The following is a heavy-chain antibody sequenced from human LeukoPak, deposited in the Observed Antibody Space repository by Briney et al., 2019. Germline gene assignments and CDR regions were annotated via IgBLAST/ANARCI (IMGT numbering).Heavy chain of an antibody. J-gene: IGHJ3*02. CDR2: IYPGDSDT. Sequence: GESLKISCKGSGYSFTSYWIGWVRQMPGKGLEWMGIIYPGDSDTRYSPSFQGQVTISADKSISTAYLQWSSLKASDTAMYYCARQVGLGYSYAPGYGFDIWGQGTVVTVSS. CDR3: ARQVGLGYSYAPGYGFDI. CDR1: GYSFTSYW. V-gene: IGHV5-51*01. D-gene: IGHD5-18*01.